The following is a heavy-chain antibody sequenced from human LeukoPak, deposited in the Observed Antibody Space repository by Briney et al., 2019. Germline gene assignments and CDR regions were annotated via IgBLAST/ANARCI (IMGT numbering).Heavy chain of an antibody. D-gene: IGHD1-26*01. Sequence: PGGSLRLSCAASGFTFSSYWMSWVRQAPGKGLEWVANIKQDGSEKYYVDSVKGRFTTSRDNAKNSLYLQMNSLRAEDTAVYYCASENKSGSYFGHDAFDIWGQGTMVTVSS. CDR3: ASENKSGSYFGHDAFDI. CDR2: IKQDGSEK. J-gene: IGHJ3*02. V-gene: IGHV3-7*01. CDR1: GFTFSSYW.